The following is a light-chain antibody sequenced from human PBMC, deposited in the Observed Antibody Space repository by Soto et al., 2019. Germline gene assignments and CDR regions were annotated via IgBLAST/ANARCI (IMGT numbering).Light chain of an antibody. CDR2: GNI. CDR3: KSYAGSNTYV. V-gene: IGLV1-40*01. Sequence: QSVLTQPPSVSGAPGQRVTISCTGSSSNIGAGYDVHWYQQRPGTAPKLLIFGNINRPSGVPDRFSGSKSGTSASLAITGLQAEDEADYFCKSYAGSNTYVFGSGTKLTVL. J-gene: IGLJ1*01. CDR1: SSNIGAGYD.